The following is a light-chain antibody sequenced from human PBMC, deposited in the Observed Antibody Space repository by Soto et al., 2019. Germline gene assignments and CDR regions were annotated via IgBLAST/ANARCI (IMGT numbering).Light chain of an antibody. J-gene: IGKJ4*01. CDR3: QQLNSYPRT. CDR2: TAS. Sequence: DIQLTQSPSFLSASVGDRVTITCRASQGISNSLAWYQRKPGKAPELLIYTASTLQSGVPSRYSGSGSGTEYTLTISSRQPEDVATYYCQQLNSYPRTFGGGTKVEIK. CDR1: QGISNS. V-gene: IGKV1-9*01.